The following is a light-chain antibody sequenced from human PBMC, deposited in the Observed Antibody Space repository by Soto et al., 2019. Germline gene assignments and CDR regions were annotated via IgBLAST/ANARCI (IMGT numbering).Light chain of an antibody. CDR3: QQHANYPIT. Sequence: DIQMTQSPSTLSVSIGDRVTITCRASRNIGSWLAWYQQKAGKAPNLLIYKASTLETGVPSRFSGSASGTEFTLTISSLQPDDFATYYCQQHANYPITFGGGTKVEI. V-gene: IGKV1-5*03. J-gene: IGKJ4*01. CDR2: KAS. CDR1: RNIGSW.